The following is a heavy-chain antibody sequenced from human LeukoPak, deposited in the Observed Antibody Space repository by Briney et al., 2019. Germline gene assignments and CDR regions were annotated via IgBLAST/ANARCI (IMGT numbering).Heavy chain of an antibody. D-gene: IGHD3-22*01. J-gene: IGHJ4*02. CDR2: IKSKADGGAT. Sequence: PGGSLRLSCAASGITFSNAWMSWIRQGPGKGLEWVARIKSKADGGATDYAAPVKGRFIISRDDSKNTLYLQMNSLETEDTAVYYCGRDARGYYDDGYFDYWGQGTLVTVSS. CDR1: GITFSNAW. V-gene: IGHV3-15*01. CDR3: GRDARGYYDDGYFDY.